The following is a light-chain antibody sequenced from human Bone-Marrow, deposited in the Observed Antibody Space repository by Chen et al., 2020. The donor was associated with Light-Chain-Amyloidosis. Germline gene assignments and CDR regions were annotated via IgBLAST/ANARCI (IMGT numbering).Light chain of an antibody. CDR3: QQHYDTPWT. Sequence: DIVMTQSPDSLAVSLGERATINCKSSQSVLYSSNNKNYLAWYQQKTGQPPKLLIYWASIRESGVPDRFSGSGSGTDFTLTITTLQAEDVAVYYCQQHYDTPWTFGQGIKLVI. CDR2: WAS. V-gene: IGKV4-1*01. J-gene: IGKJ1*01. CDR1: QSVLYSSNNKNY.